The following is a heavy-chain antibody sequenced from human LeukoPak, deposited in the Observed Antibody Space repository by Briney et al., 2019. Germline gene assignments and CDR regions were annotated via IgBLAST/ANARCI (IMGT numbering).Heavy chain of an antibody. CDR2: ISSSSSYI. D-gene: IGHD3-10*01. V-gene: IGHV3-21*01. J-gene: IGHJ1*01. Sequence: GGSLRLSCAASGFTFSSYSMNWVRQAPGKGLEWVSSISSSSSYIYYADSVKGRFTISRDNAKNSLYLQMNSLRAEDTAVYYCARLGVRGVIGLEHWGQGTLVTVSS. CDR3: ARLGVRGVIGLEH. CDR1: GFTFSSYS.